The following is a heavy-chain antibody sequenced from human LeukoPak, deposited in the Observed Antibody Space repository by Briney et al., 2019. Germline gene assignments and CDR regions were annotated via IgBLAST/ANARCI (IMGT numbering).Heavy chain of an antibody. D-gene: IGHD5-12*01. CDR2: IIPIFGTA. Sequence: SVKVSCKASGGTFSSYAISWVRQAPGQGLEWMGGIIPIFGTASYAQKFQGRVTITADESTSTAYMELSSLRSEDTAVYYCVVRLLGSGYEFDYWGQGTLVTVSS. V-gene: IGHV1-69*13. CDR3: VVRLLGSGYEFDY. J-gene: IGHJ4*02. CDR1: GGTFSSYA.